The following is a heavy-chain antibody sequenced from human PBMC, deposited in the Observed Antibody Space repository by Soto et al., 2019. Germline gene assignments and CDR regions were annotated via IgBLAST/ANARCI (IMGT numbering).Heavy chain of an antibody. D-gene: IGHD2-21*01. V-gene: IGHV3-30*03. CDR1: GYILSTYG. CDR3: ARDEGPSNCDNWFHP. Sequence: PGGTLRLSCAASGYILSTYGMHWVRQDTGKGLEWVAMISHDGNAQYYVDSVKGRFSVSGDTSKNTLHLHMNSLRSEDTGLYYWARDEGPSNCDNWFHPWGQGTLVTVSS. CDR2: ISHDGNAQ. J-gene: IGHJ5*02.